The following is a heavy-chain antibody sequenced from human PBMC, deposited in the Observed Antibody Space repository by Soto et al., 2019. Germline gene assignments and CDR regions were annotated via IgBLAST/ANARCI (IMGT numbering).Heavy chain of an antibody. CDR2: ISYSGST. CDR1: GGSISSNNFY. V-gene: IGHV4-39*01. CDR3: ARRGGENIYYYYYGMDV. D-gene: IGHD3-10*01. Sequence: SETLSLPCTVSGGSISSNNFYWGWIRQPPGKGLEWIGSISYSGSTYYKPSLKSRVTISVDTSKNQFSLKLSSVTAADTAVYYCARRGGENIYYYYYGMDVWGQGTTVTVSS. J-gene: IGHJ6*02.